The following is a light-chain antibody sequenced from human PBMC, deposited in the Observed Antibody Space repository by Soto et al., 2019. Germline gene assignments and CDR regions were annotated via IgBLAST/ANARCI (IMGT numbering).Light chain of an antibody. CDR3: AAWDDSLSGWV. CDR1: SSNIGNNH. Sequence: QLVLTQPPSASGTPGQRVTISCSGSSSNIGNNHVSWYQQLPGTAPKLLIYRNSLRPSGVPDRFSGSKSGASASLAITGLRSDDEADYHCAAWDDSLSGWVFGGGTKVTVL. CDR2: RNS. V-gene: IGLV1-47*01. J-gene: IGLJ3*02.